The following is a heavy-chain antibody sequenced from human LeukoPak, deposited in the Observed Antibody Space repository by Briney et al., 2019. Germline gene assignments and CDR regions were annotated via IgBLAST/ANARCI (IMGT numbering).Heavy chain of an antibody. CDR1: GFTFSNAW. D-gene: IGHD6-25*01. CDR3: TTVADGAFDI. Sequence: PGGSLRLSGAASGFTFSNAWMSWLRQAPGKGLEWVGSIKSKTDGGTTDYAAPVKGRFTISRDDSKNTLYLQMNSLKTEDTAVYYCTTVADGAFDIWGQGTMVTVSS. V-gene: IGHV3-15*01. J-gene: IGHJ3*02. CDR2: IKSKTDGGTT.